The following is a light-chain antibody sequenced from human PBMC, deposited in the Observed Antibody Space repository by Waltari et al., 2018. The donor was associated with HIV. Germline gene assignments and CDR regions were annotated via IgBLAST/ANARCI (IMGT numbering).Light chain of an antibody. CDR1: SPNIGADSH. V-gene: IGLV1-40*01. CDR2: GYN. Sequence: QSVLTQPPSVSGAPGQRVTISCTGSSPNIGADSHVNWYQQLPGTAPKPLIYGYNNRPSGVPDRFSGSKSGTSASLAISGLQAEDEADYYCHSYDSSLDGWVFGGGTKLTVL. J-gene: IGLJ3*02. CDR3: HSYDSSLDGWV.